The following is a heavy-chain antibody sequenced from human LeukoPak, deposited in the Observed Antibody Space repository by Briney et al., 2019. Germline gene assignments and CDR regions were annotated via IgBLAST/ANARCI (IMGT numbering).Heavy chain of an antibody. V-gene: IGHV3-48*01. J-gene: IGHJ6*03. D-gene: IGHD6-13*01. CDR3: ARVGDANIAALYYYYYYMDV. CDR2: INTTSSGV. Sequence: PGGSLRLSCAASGFTFSDFSVNWVRQAPGKGLEWLAYINTTSSGVYYADSVKGRFTISRDNSKNTLYLQMNSLRAEDTAVYYCARVGDANIAALYYYYYYMDVWGKGTTVTVSS. CDR1: GFTFSDFS.